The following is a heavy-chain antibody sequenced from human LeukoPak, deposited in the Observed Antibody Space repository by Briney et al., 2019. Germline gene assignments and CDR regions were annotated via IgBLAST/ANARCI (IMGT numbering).Heavy chain of an antibody. CDR3: ARGMRQIDDAFDL. CDR1: KFTFSSYS. CDR2: ISGTSTYI. Sequence: GGSLRLSCAASKFTFSSYSMNWVRQAPGKGLEWVSSISGTSTYIHDADSVKGRFTVFRDNANKSLYLQMNSLRAEDTAMYYCARGMRQIDDAFDLWGQGTMVTVSS. D-gene: IGHD6-25*01. J-gene: IGHJ3*01. V-gene: IGHV3-21*01.